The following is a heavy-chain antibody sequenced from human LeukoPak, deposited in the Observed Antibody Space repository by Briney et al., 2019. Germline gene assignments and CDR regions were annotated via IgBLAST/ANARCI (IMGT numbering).Heavy chain of an antibody. J-gene: IGHJ4*02. V-gene: IGHV2-70*11. Sequence: TLSLTCTVSGGSISSYYWSWIRQPPGKALEWLARIDWDDDKYYSTSLKTRLTISKDTSKNQVVLTMTNMDPVDTATYYCARIRGDGYNYDYWGQGTLVTVSS. CDR3: ARIRGDGYNYDY. D-gene: IGHD5-24*01. CDR1: GGSISSYYW. CDR2: IDWDDDK.